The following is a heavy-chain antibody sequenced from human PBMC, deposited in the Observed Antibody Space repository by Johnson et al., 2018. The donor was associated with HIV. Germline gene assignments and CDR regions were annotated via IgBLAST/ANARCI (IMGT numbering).Heavy chain of an antibody. Sequence: VQLVESGGGVVQPGRSLRLSCAASGFTFSSYAMHWVRQAPGKGLDWVAVISYDGSNKYYADSVKGRFTISRDNSKNTLYLQMSSLRAEDTALYYCARGSSGSFDLWGRGTMVTVSS. CDR1: GFTFSSYA. J-gene: IGHJ3*01. V-gene: IGHV3-30*04. CDR3: ARGSSGSFDL. CDR2: ISYDGSNK. D-gene: IGHD6-6*01.